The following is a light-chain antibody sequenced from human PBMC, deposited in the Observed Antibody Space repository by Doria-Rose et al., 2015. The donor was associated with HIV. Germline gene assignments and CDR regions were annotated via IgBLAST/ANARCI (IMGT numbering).Light chain of an antibody. Sequence: IQLTQSPSSFSASSGDRVTITCRASQGISSYLAWYQQKPGKAPNLLIYAASTLQSGVPSRFGGSGSGTDFTLTISCLQSEDFATYYCQQYYSYPRAFGQGTRLEIK. J-gene: IGKJ5*01. CDR3: QQYYSYPRA. V-gene: IGKV1-8*01. CDR2: AAS. CDR1: QGISSY.